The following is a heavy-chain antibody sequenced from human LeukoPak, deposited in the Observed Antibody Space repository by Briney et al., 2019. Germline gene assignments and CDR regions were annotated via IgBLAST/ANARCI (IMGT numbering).Heavy chain of an antibody. D-gene: IGHD3-22*01. Sequence: ASVKVSCKASVYTFTRYYMHWGRHAPGQGLEWMGCINPNSGGTNYAHKFQGRVTMTRDTSISTAYTELSRLRSDDTAVYYCARDPASYYDSRVAFDIWGQGTMVTVSS. V-gene: IGHV1-2*02. CDR2: INPNSGGT. CDR1: VYTFTRYY. J-gene: IGHJ3*02. CDR3: ARDPASYYDSRVAFDI.